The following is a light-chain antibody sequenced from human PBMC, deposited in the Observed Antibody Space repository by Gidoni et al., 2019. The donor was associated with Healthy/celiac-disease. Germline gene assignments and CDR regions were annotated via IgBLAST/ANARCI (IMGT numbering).Light chain of an antibody. Sequence: QPVLTQPPSVSGAPGQRVTISCTGSSPKIGAGYDVHWYQQLPGKAPKLLIYGNSNRPSGVPDRFSGSKSGTSASLAITGLQAEDEADYYCQSYDSSLRGSVFGGGTKLTVL. CDR3: QSYDSSLRGSV. J-gene: IGLJ3*02. CDR1: SPKIGAGYD. CDR2: GNS. V-gene: IGLV1-40*01.